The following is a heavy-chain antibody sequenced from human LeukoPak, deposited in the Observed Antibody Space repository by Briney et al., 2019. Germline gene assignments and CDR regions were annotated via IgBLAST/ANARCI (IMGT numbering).Heavy chain of an antibody. CDR1: GFTFSSYG. CDR3: SKGEVYFDY. Sequence: PGGTLRLSCAASGFTFSSYGMSWVRQAPGKGLEWVSAISGSGGSTYYADSVKGRFTISRDNSKNTLYLQMNSLRAEDTAVYYCSKGEVYFDYWGQGTLVTVSS. CDR2: ISGSGGST. J-gene: IGHJ4*02. V-gene: IGHV3-23*01.